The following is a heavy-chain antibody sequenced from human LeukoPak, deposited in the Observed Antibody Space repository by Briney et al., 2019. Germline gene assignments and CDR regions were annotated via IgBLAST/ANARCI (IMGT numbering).Heavy chain of an antibody. D-gene: IGHD3-9*01. CDR3: ARDADYDILTGYYGAQGPFDY. Sequence: GGSLRLSCAASGFTFSSYWMSWVRQAPGKGLEWVANIKQDGSEKYYVDSAKGRFTISRDNAKDSLYLQMNSLRAEDTAVYYCARDADYDILTGYYGAQGPFDYWGQGTLVTVSS. J-gene: IGHJ4*02. CDR1: GFTFSSYW. CDR2: IKQDGSEK. V-gene: IGHV3-7*01.